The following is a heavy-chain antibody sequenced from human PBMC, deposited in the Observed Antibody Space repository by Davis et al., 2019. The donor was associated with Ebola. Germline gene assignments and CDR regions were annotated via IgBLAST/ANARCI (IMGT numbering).Heavy chain of an antibody. V-gene: IGHV3-69-1*01. CDR1: GLTFPNAW. Sequence: GGSLRLSCVVSGLTFPNAWMNWIRQAPGKGLEWISFISDTNAIYSADSVKGRFTISRDNAKNSLYLQMNSLRVEDTAMYYCARVHTSYGNAFDVWGRGTMVTVSS. J-gene: IGHJ3*01. CDR3: ARVHTSYGNAFDV. CDR2: ISDTNAI. D-gene: IGHD4-17*01.